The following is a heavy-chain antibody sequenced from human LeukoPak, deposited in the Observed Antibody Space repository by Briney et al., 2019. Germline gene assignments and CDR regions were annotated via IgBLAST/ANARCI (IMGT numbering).Heavy chain of an antibody. Sequence: GGSLRLSCAAPGFTFSSYGMHWVRQAPGKGLEWVAVIWYDGSNKYYADSVKGRFTISRDNSKNTLYLQMNSLRAEDTAVYYCAREVIVVVTAIRKDNWFDPWGQGTLVTVSS. CDR1: GFTFSSYG. V-gene: IGHV3-33*01. J-gene: IGHJ5*02. D-gene: IGHD2-21*02. CDR3: AREVIVVVTAIRKDNWFDP. CDR2: IWYDGSNK.